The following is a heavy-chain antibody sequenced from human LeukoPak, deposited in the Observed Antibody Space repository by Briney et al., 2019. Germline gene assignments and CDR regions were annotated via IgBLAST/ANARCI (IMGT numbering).Heavy chain of an antibody. V-gene: IGHV3-30*02. CDR3: AKDHGGYYRY. CDR2: IRYDGSNK. Sequence: GGSLRLSCAASGSTFSSYGMHWVRQAPGKGLEWVAFIRYDGSNKYYADSVKGRFTISRDNPKNTLYLQMNSLRAEDTAVYYCAKDHGGYYRYWGQGTLVTVSS. D-gene: IGHD3-22*01. CDR1: GSTFSSYG. J-gene: IGHJ4*02.